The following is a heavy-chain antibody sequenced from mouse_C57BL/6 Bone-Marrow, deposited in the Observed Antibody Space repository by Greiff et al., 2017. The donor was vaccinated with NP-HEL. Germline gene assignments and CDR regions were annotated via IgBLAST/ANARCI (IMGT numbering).Heavy chain of an antibody. Sequence: EVQLQQSGPVLVKPGASVKMSCKASGYTFTDYYMNWVKQSHGKSLEWIGVINPYNGGTSYNQKFKGKATLTVDKSSSTAYMELNSLTSEDSAVYYCAREVIFYLSFAYWGQGTLVTVSA. CDR3: AREVIFYLSFAY. D-gene: IGHD2-1*01. CDR2: INPYNGGT. J-gene: IGHJ3*01. CDR1: GYTFTDYY. V-gene: IGHV1-19*01.